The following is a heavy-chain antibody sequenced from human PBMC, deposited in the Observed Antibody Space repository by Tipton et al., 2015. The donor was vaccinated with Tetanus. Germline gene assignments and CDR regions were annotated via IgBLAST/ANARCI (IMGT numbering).Heavy chain of an antibody. CDR2: IQRGGST. CDR1: GGYLSDYY. D-gene: IGHD2/OR15-2a*01. J-gene: IGHJ4*02. CDR3: ARVSRRNFYFDY. V-gene: IGHV4-34*01. Sequence: TLSLTCGVFGGYLSDYYWTWVRQPPGKGLEWIGEIQRGGSTNYNPSLKSRVSMSLDTSKNQISLRLTSVTAADTAVYFCARVSRRNFYFDYWGPGAQVTVSS.